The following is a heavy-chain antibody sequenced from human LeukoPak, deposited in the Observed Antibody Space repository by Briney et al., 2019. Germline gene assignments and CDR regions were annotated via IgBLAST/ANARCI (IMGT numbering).Heavy chain of an antibody. D-gene: IGHD3-10*01. CDR3: ARLRAIGSWAFDI. CDR1: GFTFSSYS. J-gene: IGHJ3*02. V-gene: IGHV3-21*01. Sequence: GGSLRLSCAASGFTFSSYSMNWVRQAPGKGLEWVSSISSSSSYIYYADSVKGRFTISRDNAKNSLYLQMNSLRAEDTAVYYCARLRAIGSWAFDIWGQGTMVTVSS. CDR2: ISSSSSYI.